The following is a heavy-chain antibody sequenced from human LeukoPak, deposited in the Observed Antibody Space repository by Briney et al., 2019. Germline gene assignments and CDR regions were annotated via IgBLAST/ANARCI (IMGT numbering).Heavy chain of an antibody. Sequence: SETLSLTCTVSGGSIRSYYCRWLRQPPGKGLEWIGYIYYSGSTNYNPSLKSRVTISVDTSKNQFSLKLSSVTAADTAVYYCARHKLHHWDYYYMDVWGKGTTVTVSS. CDR1: GGSIRSYY. V-gene: IGHV4-59*08. D-gene: IGHD7-27*01. CDR2: IYYSGST. J-gene: IGHJ6*03. CDR3: ARHKLHHWDYYYMDV.